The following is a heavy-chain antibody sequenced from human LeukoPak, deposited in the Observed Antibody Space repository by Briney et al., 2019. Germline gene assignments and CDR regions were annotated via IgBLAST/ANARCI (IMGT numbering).Heavy chain of an antibody. CDR1: GDTFIPYT. Sequence: ASVKVSCKASGDTFIPYTFSWVRQAPGQGFEWIGRIIPSLDVANYAQKFQGRVTLSVDRDTATTYMEVTSLRSEDTAIYYCARDHCTPGTCLGGHWGQGTLVTVSS. CDR2: IIPSLDVA. V-gene: IGHV1-69*04. D-gene: IGHD2-15*01. J-gene: IGHJ4*02. CDR3: ARDHCTPGTCLGGH.